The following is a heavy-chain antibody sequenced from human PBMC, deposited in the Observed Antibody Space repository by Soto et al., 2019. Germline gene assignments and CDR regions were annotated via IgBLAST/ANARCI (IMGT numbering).Heavy chain of an antibody. Sequence: ASVKVSCKVSGYTLTELSMHWVRQAPGKGLEWMGGFDPEDGETIYAQKLQGRVTMTTDTSTSTAYMELRSLRSDDTAVYYCARDGRNGGYFDYWAQGTLVTVSS. CDR2: FDPEDGET. V-gene: IGHV1-24*01. J-gene: IGHJ4*02. D-gene: IGHD2-8*01. CDR1: GYTLTELS. CDR3: ARDGRNGGYFDY.